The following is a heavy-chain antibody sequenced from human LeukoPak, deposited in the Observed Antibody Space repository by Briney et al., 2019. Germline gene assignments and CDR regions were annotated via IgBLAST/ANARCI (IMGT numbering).Heavy chain of an antibody. J-gene: IGHJ4*02. V-gene: IGHV3-7*03. CDR2: IKQDGSET. CDR1: GFTSSTYW. CDR3: ARAGSSGWFL. D-gene: IGHD6-19*01. Sequence: GGSLRLSCAASGFTSSTYWMSWVRQAPGKGLEWVASIKQDGSETYYVDSVKGRFTLSRDNAKNSLYLQMNSLRVEDTAVYYCARAGSSGWFLWGQGTLVTVSS.